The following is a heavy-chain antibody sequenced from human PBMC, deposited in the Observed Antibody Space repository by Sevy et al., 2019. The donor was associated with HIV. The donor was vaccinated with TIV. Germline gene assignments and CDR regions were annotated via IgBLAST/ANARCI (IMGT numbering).Heavy chain of an antibody. Sequence: SETLSLTCVVSGYSISSYYWWDWFRRPPGKGLEWIGAIHYTGSTQYTPSLKSRVTVSVDTSKNQFSLRLSSMTAADTAVYYCASHDWGREDFWGQGTLVTVSS. CDR2: IHYTGST. D-gene: IGHD7-27*01. CDR1: GYSISSYYW. J-gene: IGHJ4*02. CDR3: ASHDWGREDF. V-gene: IGHV4-38-2*01.